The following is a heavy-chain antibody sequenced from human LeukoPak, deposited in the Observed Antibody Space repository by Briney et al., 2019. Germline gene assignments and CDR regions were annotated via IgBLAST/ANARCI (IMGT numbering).Heavy chain of an antibody. CDR2: IYYSGST. CDR1: GGSISSSSYY. J-gene: IGHJ4*02. D-gene: IGHD3-10*01. V-gene: IGHV4-39*07. CDR3: ARGGWFGESPFDY. Sequence: PSETLSLTCTVSGGSISSSSYYWGWIRQPPGKGLEWTGSIYYSGSTYYNPSLKSRVTISLDTSKNQFSLKLSSVTAADTAVYYCARGGWFGESPFDYWGQGTLVTVSS.